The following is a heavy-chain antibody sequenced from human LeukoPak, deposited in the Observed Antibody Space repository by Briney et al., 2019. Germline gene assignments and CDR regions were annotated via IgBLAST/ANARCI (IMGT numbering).Heavy chain of an antibody. CDR1: EFTFSKYW. V-gene: IGHV3-7*01. CDR3: ATLFPMDL. Sequence: PGGSLRLSCAASEFTFSKYWMSWVRQAPGKGLQWLAHIKEDGSEKYYVDSVKGRFIISRDNAKNSLYLEMNSLRGEDTAVYYCATLFPMDLWGTGPTVPVSS. CDR2: IKEDGSEK. D-gene: IGHD3-10*02. J-gene: IGHJ6*03.